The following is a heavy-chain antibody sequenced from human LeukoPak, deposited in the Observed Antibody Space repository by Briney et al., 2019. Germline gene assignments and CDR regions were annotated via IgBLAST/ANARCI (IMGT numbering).Heavy chain of an antibody. CDR2: IIPILGIA. CDR3: ARDPNGDYIGAFDM. CDR1: GGTFSSYA. D-gene: IGHD4-17*01. J-gene: IGHJ3*02. V-gene: IGHV1-69*04. Sequence: GSSVKVSCKASGGTFSSYAISWVRQAPGQGLEWMGRIIPILGIANYAQKFQGRVTITADKSTSTAYMELSSLRSEDTAVYYCARDPNGDYIGAFDMWGPGTMVTVSS.